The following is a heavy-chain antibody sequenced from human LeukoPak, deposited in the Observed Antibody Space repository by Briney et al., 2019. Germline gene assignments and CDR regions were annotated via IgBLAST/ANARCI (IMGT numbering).Heavy chain of an antibody. CDR3: ARHKEVGDYYYFDY. Sequence: GASVKVSCKASGYIFTSYYMHWVRQAPGQGLEWMGIINPSGGSTSYTQKFQGRVTTTRDTSTTTVYMELSSLRSQDTAVYYCARHKEVGDYYYFDYWGQGTLVTVSS. CDR1: GYIFTSYY. J-gene: IGHJ4*02. CDR2: INPSGGST. V-gene: IGHV1-46*01. D-gene: IGHD2/OR15-2a*01.